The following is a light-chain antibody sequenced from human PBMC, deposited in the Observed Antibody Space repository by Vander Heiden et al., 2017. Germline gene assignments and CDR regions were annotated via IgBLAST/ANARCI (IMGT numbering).Light chain of an antibody. J-gene: IGKJ1*01. CDR1: QGISRY. Sequence: ETVMTQSPAPLSVYPGERATLSCRASQGISRYLAWYQQIPGQAPRLLIYGASVRAPGIPGRFSGGGSGTEFTLTISSLQSEDFAVYYCQQYNNWPRTFGQGTKVEIK. CDR2: GAS. V-gene: IGKV3-15*01. CDR3: QQYNNWPRT.